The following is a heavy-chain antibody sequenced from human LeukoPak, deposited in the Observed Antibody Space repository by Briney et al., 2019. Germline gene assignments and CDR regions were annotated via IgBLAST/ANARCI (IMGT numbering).Heavy chain of an antibody. CDR3: ARAKVRIAAAGTVYYFDY. CDR2: MNPNSGNT. CDR1: GYTFTSYD. V-gene: IGHV1-8*01. D-gene: IGHD6-13*01. J-gene: IGHJ4*02. Sequence: AASVKVSCKASGYTFTSYDINWVRQATGQGLEWMGWMNPNSGNTGYAQKVQGRFTMTRNTSISTAYMELSSLRSEDTAVYYCARAKVRIAAAGTVYYFDYWGQGTLVTVSS.